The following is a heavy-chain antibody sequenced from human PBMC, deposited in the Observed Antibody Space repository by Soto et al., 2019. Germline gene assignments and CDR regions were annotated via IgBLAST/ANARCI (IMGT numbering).Heavy chain of an antibody. CDR3: AKVDKQLPTPGAFDI. CDR2: ISGSGGST. D-gene: IGHD6-6*01. CDR1: GLTFSSYA. J-gene: IGHJ3*02. Sequence: GGSLRLSCAASGLTFSSYAMSWVRQAPGKGLEWVSAISGSGGSTYYADSVKGRFTISRDNSKNTLYLQMNSLRAEDTAVYYCAKVDKQLPTPGAFDIWGQGTMVTVSS. V-gene: IGHV3-23*01.